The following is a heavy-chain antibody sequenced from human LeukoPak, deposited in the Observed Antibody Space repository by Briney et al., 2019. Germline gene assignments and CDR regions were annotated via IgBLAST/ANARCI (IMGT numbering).Heavy chain of an antibody. CDR3: ASDTKGKRMLGDYYYYMDV. J-gene: IGHJ6*03. CDR1: GGTFSSYA. V-gene: IGHV1-69*05. D-gene: IGHD2-8*01. CDR2: IIPIFGTA. Sequence: SVKVSCKASGGTFSSYAISWVRQAPGQGLEWMGGIIPIFGTANYAQKFQGRVTITTDESTSTAYMELSSLRSEDTAVYYCASDTKGKRMLGDYYYYMDVWGKGTTVTVSS.